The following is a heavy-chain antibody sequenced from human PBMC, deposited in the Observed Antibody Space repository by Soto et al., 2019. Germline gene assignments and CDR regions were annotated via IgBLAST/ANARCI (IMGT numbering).Heavy chain of an antibody. CDR1: GFTFSSYG. CDR2: ISYDGSNK. CDR3: AKEDYDLPYGMDV. Sequence: QVQLVESGGGVVQPGRSLRLSRAASGFTFSSYGMHWVRQAPGKGLEWVAVISYDGSNKYYADSVKGRFTISRDNSKNTLYLQMNSLRAEDTAVYYCAKEDYDLPYGMDVWGQGTTVTVSS. V-gene: IGHV3-30*18. J-gene: IGHJ6*02. D-gene: IGHD3-16*01.